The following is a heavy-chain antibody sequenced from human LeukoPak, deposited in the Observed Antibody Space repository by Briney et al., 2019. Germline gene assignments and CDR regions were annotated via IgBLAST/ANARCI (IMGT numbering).Heavy chain of an antibody. V-gene: IGHV3-11*01. D-gene: IGHD6-13*01. Sequence: PGGSLRLSCAASGFTFSDYYMSWIRQAPGKGLEWVSYISSSGSTIYYADSVKGRFTISRDNAKNSLYLQMNSLRAEDTAVYYCARDGSSSWYSGWTNWFDPWGQGTLVTVSP. CDR1: GFTFSDYY. CDR3: ARDGSSSWYSGWTNWFDP. CDR2: ISSSGSTI. J-gene: IGHJ5*02.